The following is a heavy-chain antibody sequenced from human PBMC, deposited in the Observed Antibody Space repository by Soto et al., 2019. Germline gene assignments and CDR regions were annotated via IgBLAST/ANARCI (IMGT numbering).Heavy chain of an antibody. D-gene: IGHD1-26*01. J-gene: IGHJ4*02. V-gene: IGHV3-30*18. CDR3: AKASIVGATTGYFDY. CDR1: GFTFSSYG. CDR2: ISYDGSNK. Sequence: PVGSLRLSCAASGFTFSSYGMHWVRQAPGKGLEWVAVISYDGSNKYYADSVKGRFTISRDNSKNTLYLQMNSLRAEDTAVYYCAKASIVGATTGYFDYWGQGTLVTVSS.